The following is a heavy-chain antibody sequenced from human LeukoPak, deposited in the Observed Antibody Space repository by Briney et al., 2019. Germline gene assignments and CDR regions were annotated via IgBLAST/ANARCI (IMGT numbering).Heavy chain of an antibody. D-gene: IGHD3-10*01. CDR1: GGSISSGSYY. CDR2: IYTSGST. Sequence: SSETLSLTCTVSGGSISSGSYYWSWIRQPAGKGLEWIGRIYTSGSTNYNPSLKSRVTISVDTSKNQFSLKLSSVTAADTAVYYCAREWFGALYYYYMDVWGKGTTVTISS. V-gene: IGHV4-61*02. CDR3: AREWFGALYYYYMDV. J-gene: IGHJ6*03.